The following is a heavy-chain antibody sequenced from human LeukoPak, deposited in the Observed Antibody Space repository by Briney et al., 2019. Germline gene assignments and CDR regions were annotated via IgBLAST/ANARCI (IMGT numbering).Heavy chain of an antibody. J-gene: IGHJ4*02. Sequence: TSETLSLTCTVSGGSISSSTYYWGWIRQPPGKGLEWIGSIYYSGSTYNNPSLKSRVTISVDTSKNQLSLKLTSVTAADTAVYYCASKPLTSSIAAVDHWGQGTLVTVSS. CDR3: ASKPLTSSIAAVDH. CDR2: IYYSGST. CDR1: GGSISSSTYY. V-gene: IGHV4-39*01. D-gene: IGHD6-13*01.